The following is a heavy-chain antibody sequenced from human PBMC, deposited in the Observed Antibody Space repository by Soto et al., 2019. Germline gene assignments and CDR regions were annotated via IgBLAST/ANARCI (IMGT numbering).Heavy chain of an antibody. D-gene: IGHD3-22*01. CDR3: ARGGYYDSSGGLYGMDV. J-gene: IGHJ6*02. V-gene: IGHV1-69*06. Sequence: GASVKVSCKASGGTFSSYAISWVRQAPGQGLEWMGGIIPIFGTANYAQKFQGRVTITADKSTSTAYMELSSLRSEDTAVYYCARGGYYDSSGGLYGMDVWGQGTTVTVSS. CDR1: GGTFSSYA. CDR2: IIPIFGTA.